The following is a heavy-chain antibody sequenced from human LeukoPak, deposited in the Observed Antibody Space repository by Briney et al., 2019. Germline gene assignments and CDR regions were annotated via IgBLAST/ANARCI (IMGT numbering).Heavy chain of an antibody. CDR1: GFTFSDYY. CDR2: ISSSSSYI. CDR3: ARALEPGAFDI. V-gene: IGHV3-11*06. J-gene: IGHJ3*02. D-gene: IGHD3-3*01. Sequence: PGGSLRLSCAASGFTFSDYYMSWIRQAPGKGLEWVSSISSSSSYIYYADSVKGRFTISRDNAKNSLYLQMNSLRAEDTAVYYCARALEPGAFDIWGQGTMVTVSS.